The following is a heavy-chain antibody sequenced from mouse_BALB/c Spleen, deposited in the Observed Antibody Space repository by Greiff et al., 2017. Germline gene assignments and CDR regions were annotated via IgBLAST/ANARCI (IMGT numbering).Heavy chain of an antibody. CDR2: ISSGGSYT. Sequence: EVMLVESGGGLVKPGGSLKLSCAASGFTFSSYAMSWVRQSPEKRLEWVAEISSGGSYTYYPDTVTGRFTISRDNAKNTLYLEMSSLRSEDTAMFYCARIYYTLAYWGQGTLVTVSA. J-gene: IGHJ3*01. D-gene: IGHD2-1*01. CDR3: ARIYYTLAY. V-gene: IGHV5-9-4*01. CDR1: GFTFSSYA.